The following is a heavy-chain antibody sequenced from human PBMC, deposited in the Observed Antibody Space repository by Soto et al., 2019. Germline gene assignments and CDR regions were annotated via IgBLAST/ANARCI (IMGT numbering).Heavy chain of an antibody. CDR2: TYYRSKWYN. V-gene: IGHV6-1*01. D-gene: IGHD2-2*02. J-gene: IGHJ4*02. CDR3: ARDSCSSTSCYRGGNFDY. CDR1: GDSVSSNSAA. Sequence: SQTLSLTCAISGDSVSSNSAALNLIMQSPSRGLEWLGRTYYRSKWYNDYAVSVKSRITINPDTSKNQFSLQLNSVTPEDTAVYYCARDSCSSTSCYRGGNFDYWGQGTLVTVSS.